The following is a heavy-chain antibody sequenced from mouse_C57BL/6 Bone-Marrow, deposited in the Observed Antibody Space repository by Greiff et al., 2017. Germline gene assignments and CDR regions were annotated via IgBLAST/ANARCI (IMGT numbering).Heavy chain of an antibody. D-gene: IGHD4-1*01. V-gene: IGHV1-7*01. J-gene: IGHJ1*03. CDR3: ARRVGRYWYIDV. CDR1: GYTFTSYW. CDR2: INPSSGYT. Sequence: QVQLQQSGAELAKPGASVKLSCKASGYTFTSYWMHWVKQRPGQGLEWIGYINPSSGYTKYNQKFKDKATLTADKSSSTAYMQLSSVTYEDAAVYYCARRVGRYWYIDVWGTGTTRTASS.